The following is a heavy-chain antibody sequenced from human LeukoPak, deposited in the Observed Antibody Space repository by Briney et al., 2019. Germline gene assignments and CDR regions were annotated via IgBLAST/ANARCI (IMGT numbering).Heavy chain of an antibody. J-gene: IGHJ6*02. CDR1: GGSISSYY. Sequence: SETLSLTCTVSGGSISSYYWSWIRQPPGKGLKWIGYIYYSRSTNYNPSLKSRVTISVDTSKNQFSLKLSSVTAADTAVYYCARDRGSSSWYVHYYGMDVWGQGTTVTVSS. D-gene: IGHD6-13*01. CDR2: IYYSRST. V-gene: IGHV4-59*01. CDR3: ARDRGSSSWYVHYYGMDV.